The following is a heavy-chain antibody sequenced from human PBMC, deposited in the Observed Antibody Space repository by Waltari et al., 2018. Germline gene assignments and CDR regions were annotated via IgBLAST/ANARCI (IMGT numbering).Heavy chain of an antibody. D-gene: IGHD1-1*01. CDR2: ISHNGRT. CDR3: ARGEQLHLIRRNSFDT. J-gene: IGHJ5*02. V-gene: IGHV4-34*01. Sequence: QVQLQQWGAGRLKPSETLSLTCAVNGGSFNSYSWGWIRQPPGKGLEWIGEISHNGRTNENPSLKSRVAISVDTSKNHFSLKLNFLTAADTAVYYCARGEQLHLIRRNSFDTWGQGTLVTVSS. CDR1: GGSFNSYS.